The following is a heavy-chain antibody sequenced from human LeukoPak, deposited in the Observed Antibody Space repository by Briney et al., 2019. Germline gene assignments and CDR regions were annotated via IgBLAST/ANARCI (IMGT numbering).Heavy chain of an antibody. CDR3: ARDRYDFWSGFDAFDI. CDR1: GFTFSSYA. Sequence: GGSLRLSCAASGFTFSSYAMHWVRQAPGKGLEWVAVISYDGSNKYYADSVKGRFTISRDNSKNTLYLQMNSLRAEDTAVYYCARDRYDFWSGFDAFDIWGQGTMVTVSS. V-gene: IGHV3-30-3*01. D-gene: IGHD3-3*01. J-gene: IGHJ3*02. CDR2: ISYDGSNK.